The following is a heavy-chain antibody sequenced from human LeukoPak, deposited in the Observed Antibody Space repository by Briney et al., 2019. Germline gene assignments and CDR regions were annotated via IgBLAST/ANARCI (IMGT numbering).Heavy chain of an antibody. D-gene: IGHD3-10*01. J-gene: IGHJ4*02. CDR3: ARDLYGSGSWYYFDY. CDR1: GYTFTSYD. Sequence: ASVKVSCKASGYTFTSYDINWVRQATGQGLEWMGWMNPNSGNTNYAQKLQGRVTMTTDTSTSTAYMELRSLRSDDTAVYYCARDLYGSGSWYYFDYWGQGTLVTVSS. CDR2: MNPNSGNT. V-gene: IGHV1-18*01.